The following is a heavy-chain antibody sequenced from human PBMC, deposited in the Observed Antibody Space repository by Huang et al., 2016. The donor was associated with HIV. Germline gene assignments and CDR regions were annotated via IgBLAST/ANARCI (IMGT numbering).Heavy chain of an antibody. CDR2: INHSGST. Sequence: QVQLQQWGAGLLKPSETLSLTGAVYGGSFSGYYWSWIRQSPGKGLELIGEINHSGSTNYNPSLKSRLTISVDTSKNQFSLKLSSVTAADTAVYYCARERMMSWLDDHDAFDIWGQGTMVTVSS. J-gene: IGHJ3*02. V-gene: IGHV4-34*01. D-gene: IGHD1-1*01. CDR1: GGSFSGYY. CDR3: ARERMMSWLDDHDAFDI.